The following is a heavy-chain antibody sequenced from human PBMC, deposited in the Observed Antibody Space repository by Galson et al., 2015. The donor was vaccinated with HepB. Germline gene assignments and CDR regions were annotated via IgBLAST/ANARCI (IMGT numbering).Heavy chain of an antibody. V-gene: IGHV3-33*01. Sequence: SLRLSCAASGFDFSDFGMHRVRQAPGKGLEWVAVIWYDGSNEYYADSVKGRFAISRDNSENTLFLHMSSLRAEDTAIYYCARENLVVPPSIATYHYYGMDVWGQGTTVTVSS. CDR2: IWYDGSNE. CDR1: GFDFSDFG. CDR3: ARENLVVPPSIATYHYYGMDV. J-gene: IGHJ6*02. D-gene: IGHD2-2*02.